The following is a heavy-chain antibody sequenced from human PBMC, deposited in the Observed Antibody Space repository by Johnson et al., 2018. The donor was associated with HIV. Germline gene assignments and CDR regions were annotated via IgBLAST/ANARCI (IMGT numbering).Heavy chain of an antibody. J-gene: IGHJ3*02. CDR1: GFSFSSYG. Sequence: QVQLVESGGGVVQPGRSLRVSCAASGFSFSSYGMHWVRQAPGKGLEWVAVIWYDGSNKYYADSVKGRFTISRDNSKNTLYLQMNSLRAEDTAVYYCGKDDLGWELSHDDAFDIWGQGTMVIVSS. D-gene: IGHD1-26*01. V-gene: IGHV3-33*06. CDR3: GKDDLGWELSHDDAFDI. CDR2: IWYDGSNK.